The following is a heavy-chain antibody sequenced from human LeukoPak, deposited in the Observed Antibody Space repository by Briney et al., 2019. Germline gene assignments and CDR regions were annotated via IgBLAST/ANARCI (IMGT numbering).Heavy chain of an antibody. CDR1: GGSISSSSYY. CDR2: IYYNGST. V-gene: IGHV4-39*07. D-gene: IGHD6-13*01. CDR3: ARRSRLQRPFDY. J-gene: IGHJ4*02. Sequence: SETLSLTCTVSGGSISSSSYYWGWIRQPPGKGLEWIGSIYYNGSTYYNPSLKSRVTISVDTSKNQFSLKLSSVTAADTAVYYCARRSRLQRPFDYWGQGTLVTVSS.